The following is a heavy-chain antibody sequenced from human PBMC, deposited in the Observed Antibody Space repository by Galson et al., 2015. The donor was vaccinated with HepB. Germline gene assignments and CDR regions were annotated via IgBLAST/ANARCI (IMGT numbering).Heavy chain of an antibody. J-gene: IGHJ4*02. CDR2: IGPTSSSI. CDR1: GFTFSSYA. D-gene: IGHD6-13*01. V-gene: IGHV3-21*01. Sequence: LRLSCAASGFTFSSYAMNWVRQAPGKGLEWVSSIGPTSSSIFYSDSVKGRFTVSRDNAKNSLYLQMNSLRAEDTAVYHCARESSEQQFDYWGQGTLVTVSS. CDR3: ARESSEQQFDY.